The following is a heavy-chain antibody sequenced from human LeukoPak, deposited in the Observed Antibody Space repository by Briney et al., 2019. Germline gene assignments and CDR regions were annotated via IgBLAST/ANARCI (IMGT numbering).Heavy chain of an antibody. CDR3: ARNAVPDRPFSGMDV. Sequence: ASVKVSCKASGGTFSSYAISWVRQAPGQGLEWMGGIIPIFGTANYAQKFQGRVTITADESTSTAYMELNSLRSEDTAVYYCARNAVPDRPFSGMDVWGKGTTVTVSS. J-gene: IGHJ6*04. D-gene: IGHD2-2*01. CDR2: IIPIFGTA. CDR1: GGTFSSYA. V-gene: IGHV1-69*01.